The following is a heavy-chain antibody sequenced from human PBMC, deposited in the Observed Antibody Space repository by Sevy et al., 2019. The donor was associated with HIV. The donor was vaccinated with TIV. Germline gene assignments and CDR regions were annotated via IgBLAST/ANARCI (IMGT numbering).Heavy chain of an antibody. J-gene: IGHJ4*02. CDR1: GGSISSSDSY. CDR3: ASKRGYNHGPFDY. Sequence: SETLSLTCTVSGGSISSSDSYWSWIRQPPGKGLVWIGYIHCTGGTYYNPFLKSRIAMSLGTYGKQFYLKLNFLTAADTAVYYCASKRGYNHGPFDYWGQGTLVTVSS. CDR2: IHCTGGT. D-gene: IGHD5-12*01. V-gene: IGHV4-30-4*01.